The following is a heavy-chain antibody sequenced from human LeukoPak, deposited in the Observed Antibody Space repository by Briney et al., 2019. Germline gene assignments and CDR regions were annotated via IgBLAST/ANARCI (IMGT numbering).Heavy chain of an antibody. CDR1: GFTFSSYG. J-gene: IGHJ3*02. CDR3: ARDEYYYGSGADI. V-gene: IGHV3-48*04. CDR2: ISSSGGTI. D-gene: IGHD3-10*01. Sequence: PGGSLRLSCAASGFTFSSYGMNWIRQAPGKGLEWVSYISSSGGTISYADSVKGRFTISRDNAKNSLYLQMNSLRAEDTAVYYCARDEYYYGSGADIWGQGTMVTVSS.